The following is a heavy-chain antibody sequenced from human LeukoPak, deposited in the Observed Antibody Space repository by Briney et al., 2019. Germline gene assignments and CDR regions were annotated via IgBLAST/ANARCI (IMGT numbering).Heavy chain of an antibody. CDR1: GFTFSSYG. Sequence: GGSLRLSCAASGFTFSSYGMHWVRQAPGKELEWVSAISGSGGSTYYADSVKGRFTISRDNSKNTLYLQMNSLRAEDTAVYYCARDADIVATIGYYFDYWGQGTLVTVSS. V-gene: IGHV3-23*01. D-gene: IGHD5-12*01. CDR3: ARDADIVATIGYYFDY. J-gene: IGHJ4*02. CDR2: ISGSGGST.